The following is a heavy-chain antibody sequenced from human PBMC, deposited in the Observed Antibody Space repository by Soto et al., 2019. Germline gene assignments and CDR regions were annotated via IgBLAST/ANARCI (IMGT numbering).Heavy chain of an antibody. J-gene: IGHJ4*02. Sequence: SETLSLTCTVSGGSISDFSYYWAWIRQPPGMGLEWIGSIFYSGNTYYNPSFKSRLTISVDTSKDQFSLNLTSVTAADTAVYYCARGDYSDYWGQGTLVTVSS. CDR1: GGSISDFSYY. CDR2: IFYSGNT. V-gene: IGHV4-39*01. CDR3: ARGDYSDY.